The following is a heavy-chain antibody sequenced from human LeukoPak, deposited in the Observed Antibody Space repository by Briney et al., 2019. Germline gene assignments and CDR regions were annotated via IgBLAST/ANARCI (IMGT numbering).Heavy chain of an antibody. Sequence: SETLSLTCTVSGSFISGSSYYWGWIRQPPGKGLEWIGSIYYSGSTYYNPSLKSRVTISVDTSKNQFSLKLSSVTAADTAVYYCARRGTYCSSTSCTYYFDYWGQGTLVTVSS. V-gene: IGHV4-39*01. D-gene: IGHD2-2*01. CDR3: ARRGTYCSSTSCTYYFDY. CDR1: GSFISGSSYY. J-gene: IGHJ4*02. CDR2: IYYSGST.